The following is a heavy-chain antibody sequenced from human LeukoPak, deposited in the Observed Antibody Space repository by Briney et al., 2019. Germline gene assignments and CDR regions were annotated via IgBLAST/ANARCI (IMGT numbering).Heavy chain of an antibody. CDR1: GYTFTGYY. D-gene: IGHD6-19*01. V-gene: IGHV1-2*02. CDR2: INPNSGGT. J-gene: IGHJ5*02. Sequence: ASVKVSCKASGYTFTGYYIHWVRQAPGQGPEWTGWINPNSGGTNYAQKFQGRVTMTRDTSISTAYMELSRLRSDDTAVYYCARVGLVSSGWYSEINWFDPWGQGTLVTVSS. CDR3: ARVGLVSSGWYSEINWFDP.